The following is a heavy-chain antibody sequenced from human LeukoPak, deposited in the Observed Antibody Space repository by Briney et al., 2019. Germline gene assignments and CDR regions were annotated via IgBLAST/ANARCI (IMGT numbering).Heavy chain of an antibody. CDR3: ARDRGGRLIVVAGPWGSIDY. CDR1: GFTFSSYA. D-gene: IGHD6-19*01. Sequence: PGRSLRLSCAASGFTFSSYAMHWVRQAPGKGLEWVAVISYDGSNKYYADSVKGRFTISRDNSKNTLYLQMNSLRAEDTAVYYCARDRGGRLIVVAGPWGSIDYWGQGSLVTVSS. V-gene: IGHV3-30-3*01. CDR2: ISYDGSNK. J-gene: IGHJ4*02.